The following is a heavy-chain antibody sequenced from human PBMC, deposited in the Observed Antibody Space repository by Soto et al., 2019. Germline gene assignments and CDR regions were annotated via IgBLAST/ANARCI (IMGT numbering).Heavy chain of an antibody. D-gene: IGHD6-13*01. CDR1: GYTFTSYG. CDR3: AGAPRSSWYAP. J-gene: IGHJ5*02. Sequence: QVQLVQSGAQVKKPGASVKVSCKASGYTFTSYGISWVRQAPGQGLEWMGWISAYNGNTPYAQKLEGRVTRTTDTSTSTAYMELRSLRSDDTAVYYGAGAPRSSWYAPWGQGTLVTFSA. CDR2: ISAYNGNT. V-gene: IGHV1-18*01.